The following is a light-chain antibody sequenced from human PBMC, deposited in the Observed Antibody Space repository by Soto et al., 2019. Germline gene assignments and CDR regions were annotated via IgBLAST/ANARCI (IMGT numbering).Light chain of an antibody. CDR2: GAS. V-gene: IGKV3-15*01. J-gene: IGKJ2*01. CDR1: QSVSRN. CDR3: LQYDSYPYS. Sequence: EIAMTQSPATLSVSPGERATLSCRASQSVSRNLAWYQQKPGQAPRLLISGASTRATGVPRRFSGSQTGTEFTLTISGLQPDDYASYFCLQYDSYPYSFGQGTKVDI.